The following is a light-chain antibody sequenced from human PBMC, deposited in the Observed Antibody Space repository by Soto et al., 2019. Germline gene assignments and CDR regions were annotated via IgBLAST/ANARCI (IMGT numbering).Light chain of an antibody. V-gene: IGKV1-39*01. J-gene: IGKJ5*01. CDR2: AAS. Sequence: DIQITQSPSTLSASVGDRVTITCRASQSISSWLAWYQQKPGSAPRLLIYAASILQSGVPPRFSGSGSGTDFTLTINSLQPEDFGTYYCQQNYNIPITFGPGTRLEIK. CDR1: QSISSW. CDR3: QQNYNIPIT.